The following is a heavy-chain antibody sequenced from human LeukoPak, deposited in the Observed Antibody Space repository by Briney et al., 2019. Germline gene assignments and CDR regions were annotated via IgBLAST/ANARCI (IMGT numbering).Heavy chain of an antibody. CDR3: AKSTIVVVVAALDY. J-gene: IGHJ4*02. D-gene: IGHD2-15*01. CDR2: ISGSGGST. V-gene: IGHV3-23*01. CDR1: GFTFSSYA. Sequence: AGGSLRLSCAASGFTFSSYAMSWVRQAPGKGLEWVSAISGSGGSTYYADSVKGRFTISRDNSKNTLYLQMNSLRAEDTAVYYCAKSTIVVVVAALDYWGQGTLVTVSS.